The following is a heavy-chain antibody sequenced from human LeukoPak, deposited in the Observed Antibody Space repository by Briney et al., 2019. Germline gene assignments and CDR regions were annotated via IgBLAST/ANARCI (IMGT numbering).Heavy chain of an antibody. CDR3: AREGDGRSGDVRAFDI. CDR1: GYTFTSYG. J-gene: IGHJ3*02. Sequence: GASVKVSFKASGYTFTSYGISWVRQAPGQGLEWMGWISVYNGDTNYAEKVQGRVTMTTDTSTRTAYMELRSLRSDDTAVYYCAREGDGRSGDVRAFDIWGQGTMVTVSS. CDR2: ISVYNGDT. V-gene: IGHV1-18*01. D-gene: IGHD3-16*01.